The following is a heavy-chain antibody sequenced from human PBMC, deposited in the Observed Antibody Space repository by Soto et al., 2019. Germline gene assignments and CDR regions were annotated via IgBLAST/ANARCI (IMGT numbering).Heavy chain of an antibody. Sequence: SGPTLVNPTQTLTLTCTFSGFSLSTSGVGVGWIRQPPGKGLEWIGHIYYSGSTNYNPFFKSRVTISVDTSKNQFSLNLTSVTAADTAMYYCARPLYGYSSGPFDYWGQGVLVTVSS. V-gene: IGHV4-61*08. CDR1: GFSLSTSGVG. CDR2: IYYSGST. CDR3: ARPLYGYSSGPFDY. D-gene: IGHD3-22*01. J-gene: IGHJ4*02.